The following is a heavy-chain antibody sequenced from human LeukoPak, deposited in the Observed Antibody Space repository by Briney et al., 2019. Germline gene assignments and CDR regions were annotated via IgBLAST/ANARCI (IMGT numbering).Heavy chain of an antibody. Sequence: PGGSLRLSCAASGFAFSSYTMNWVRQAPGKGLEWVSSISSGVTYIYYAHSVKGRFTISRDNAKSSLYLQMNSLRAEDTAVYYCARVSGKWLQYYFDYWGQGTLVTVSS. J-gene: IGHJ4*02. V-gene: IGHV3-21*01. CDR3: ARVSGKWLQYYFDY. CDR1: GFAFSSYT. D-gene: IGHD5-24*01. CDR2: ISSGVTYI.